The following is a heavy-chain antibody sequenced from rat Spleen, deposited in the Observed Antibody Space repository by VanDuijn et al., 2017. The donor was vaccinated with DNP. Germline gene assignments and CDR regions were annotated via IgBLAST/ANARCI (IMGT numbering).Heavy chain of an antibody. V-gene: IGHV5-25*01. D-gene: IGHD1-10*01. CDR3: ARHGQQPHYFDY. J-gene: IGHJ2*01. Sequence: EVQLVESGGGLVQPGGSLKLSCAASGFTFSDYYMAWVRQAPTKGLEWVADISTTGINTFYRDSVRDRFTISRDNAESTLSLQMDSLRSEDTATYYCARHGQQPHYFDYWGQGVMVTVYS. CDR1: GFTFSDYY. CDR2: ISTTGINT.